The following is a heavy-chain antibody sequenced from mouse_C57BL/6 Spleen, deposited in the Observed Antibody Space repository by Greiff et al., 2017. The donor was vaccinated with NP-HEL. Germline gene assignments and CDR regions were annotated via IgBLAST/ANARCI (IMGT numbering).Heavy chain of an antibody. CDR1: GYAFTNYL. V-gene: IGHV1-54*01. CDR2: INPGSGGT. Sequence: VQLQQSGAELVRPGTSVKVSCKASGYAFTNYLIEWVKQRPGQGLEWIGVINPGSGGTNYNEKFKGKATLTADKSSSTAYMQLSSLTSEDSAVYFCAKSRVYSIPFAYWGQGTLVTVSA. CDR3: AKSRVYSIPFAY. D-gene: IGHD2-1*01. J-gene: IGHJ3*01.